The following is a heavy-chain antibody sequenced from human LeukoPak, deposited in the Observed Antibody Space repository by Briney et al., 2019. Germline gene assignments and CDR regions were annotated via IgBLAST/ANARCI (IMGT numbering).Heavy chain of an antibody. CDR2: IIPILGIA. J-gene: IGHJ5*02. CDR3: AREIRFGDFLNWFDP. CDR1: GGTFSSYA. Sequence: GASVKVSCKASGGTFSSYAISWVRQAPGQGLEWMGRIIPILGIANYAQKFQGRVTITADKSTSTAYMELRSLRSDDTAVYYCAREIRFGDFLNWFDPWGQGTLVTVSS. V-gene: IGHV1-69*04. D-gene: IGHD3-10*01.